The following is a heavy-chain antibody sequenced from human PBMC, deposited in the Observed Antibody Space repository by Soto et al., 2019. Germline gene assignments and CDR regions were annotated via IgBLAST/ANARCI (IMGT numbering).Heavy chain of an antibody. V-gene: IGHV4-4*07. CDR1: GGSTSGKY. CDR2: IYSSGRT. Sequence: QVHLQESGPGVVKASETLSLTCSLSGGSTSGKYWSWIRQSAGKGLEWIGRIYSSGRTHYNPSLGSRVSMSVAQNSFSLRLTSVTAADTAIYYCARDFDVNTALDYWYFDLWGRGTQVSV. J-gene: IGHJ2*01. D-gene: IGHD3-9*01. CDR3: ARDFDVNTALDYWYFDL.